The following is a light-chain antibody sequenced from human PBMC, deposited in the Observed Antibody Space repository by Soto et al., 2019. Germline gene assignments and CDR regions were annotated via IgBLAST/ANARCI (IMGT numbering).Light chain of an antibody. CDR2: DAS. J-gene: IGKJ3*01. CDR1: QSVGSY. Sequence: EIVLTQSPATLSLSPGERATLSCRASQSVGSYLAWYQHKPGQAPRLVIYDASSRATGIPARFSGRGSGTDFTLTISSLEHEDVAVYYCQQRSNWPPFTFGPGTKVEIK. V-gene: IGKV3-11*01. CDR3: QQRSNWPPFT.